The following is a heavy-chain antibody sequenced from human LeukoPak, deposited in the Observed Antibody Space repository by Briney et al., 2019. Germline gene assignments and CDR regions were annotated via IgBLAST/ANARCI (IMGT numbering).Heavy chain of an antibody. V-gene: IGHV5-51*01. CDR2: IYPGDSDT. J-gene: IGHJ4*02. D-gene: IGHD1-26*01. Sequence: GESLRISCKGSGYTFSTYWIGWVRQMPGKGLEWMGIIYPGDSDTTYSPSFQGQVTISADKSISTAYLQWSSLKASDTAMYYRARLAPSGTYHEVGYWGQGTLVTVSS. CDR1: GYTFSTYW. CDR3: ARLAPSGTYHEVGY.